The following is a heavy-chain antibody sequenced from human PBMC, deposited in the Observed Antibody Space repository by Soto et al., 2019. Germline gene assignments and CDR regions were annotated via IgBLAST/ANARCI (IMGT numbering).Heavy chain of an antibody. CDR2: TYYRSKWYN. Sequence: SQTLSLTCAISGDSVSSNSAAWNWIRQCPSRGLEWLGRTYYRSKWYNDYAVSVKSRITINPDTSKNQFSLQLNSVTPEDTAVYYCAIYPRPGIAAAGFDPWGPGTLVTVST. J-gene: IGHJ5*02. CDR3: AIYPRPGIAAAGFDP. CDR1: GDSVSSNSAA. V-gene: IGHV6-1*01. D-gene: IGHD6-13*01.